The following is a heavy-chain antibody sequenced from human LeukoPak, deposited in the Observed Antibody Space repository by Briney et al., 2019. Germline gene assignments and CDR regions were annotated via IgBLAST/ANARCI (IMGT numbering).Heavy chain of an antibody. V-gene: IGHV4-30-4*01. CDR1: GGSINNADYY. CDR2: IYYSGNT. CDR3: ARKHRDTYCYAD. Sequence: SQTLSLTCTVSGGSINNADYYWTWIRQPPGKGLEWIGYIYYSGNTYYSPSLKSRVTISIDTSKNQFSLNLDSVTAADTAVYYCARKHRDTYCYADWGQGTLVTVS. D-gene: IGHD2-2*01. J-gene: IGHJ4*02.